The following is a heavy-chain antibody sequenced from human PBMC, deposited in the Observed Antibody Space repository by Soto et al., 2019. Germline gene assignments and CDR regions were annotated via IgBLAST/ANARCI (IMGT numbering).Heavy chain of an antibody. CDR1: GGSVSSSSYH. D-gene: IGHD3-16*01. CDR3: ARHSSGEPPVRWFDP. J-gene: IGHJ5*02. V-gene: IGHV4-39*01. Sequence: QLQLQESGPGLVKPSETLSLTCTVSGGSVSSSSYHWAWIRQPPGKGPEWIGSIYYSGSTYYNPSLKSRVTVSVDTSKNQFSLKLSSVIAADTAVYYCARHSSGEPPVRWFDPWGQGTLVTVSS. CDR2: IYYSGST.